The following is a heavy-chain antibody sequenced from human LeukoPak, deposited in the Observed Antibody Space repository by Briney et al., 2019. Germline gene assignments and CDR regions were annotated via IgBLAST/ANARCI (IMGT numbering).Heavy chain of an antibody. V-gene: IGHV4-59*08. Sequence: NASETLSLTCTGSGGSISSYYWSWIRQPPGKGLEWIGYIYYSGSTNYNPSLKSRVTISVDTSKNQFSLKLSSVTAADTAVYYCASGRGSGSYYPFDYWGQGTLVTVSS. CDR3: ASGRGSGSYYPFDY. CDR2: IYYSGST. CDR1: GGSISSYY. D-gene: IGHD3-10*01. J-gene: IGHJ4*02.